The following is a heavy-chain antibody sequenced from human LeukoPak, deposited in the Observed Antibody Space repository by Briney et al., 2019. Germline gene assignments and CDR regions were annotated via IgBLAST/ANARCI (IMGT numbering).Heavy chain of an antibody. D-gene: IGHD1-26*01. CDR3: GAWVEGAPQAIDY. V-gene: IGHV3-23*01. J-gene: IGHJ4*02. CDR2: ISGSGGST. Sequence: GGSLRLSCAASGFTFSNYAMTWVRQAPGKGPEWVSSISGSGGSTYYADSVKGRFTISRDNSKNTVFLQLNSLTTADTAIYSCGAWVEGAPQAIDYWGQGTLVTVSS. CDR1: GFTFSNYA.